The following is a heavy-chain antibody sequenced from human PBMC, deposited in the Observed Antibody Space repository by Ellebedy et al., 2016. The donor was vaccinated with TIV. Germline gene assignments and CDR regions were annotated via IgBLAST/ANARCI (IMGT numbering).Heavy chain of an antibody. Sequence: GESLKISCAASEFTFSDYYMSWIRQAPGKGLEWVSYISSGGSTIYYADSVKGRFTISRDNAKNSLFLQMNSLRAEDTAVYYCARGGASFSDYWGQGILVTVSS. CDR2: ISSGGSTI. CDR1: EFTFSDYY. D-gene: IGHD1-26*01. CDR3: ARGGASFSDY. V-gene: IGHV3-11*01. J-gene: IGHJ4*02.